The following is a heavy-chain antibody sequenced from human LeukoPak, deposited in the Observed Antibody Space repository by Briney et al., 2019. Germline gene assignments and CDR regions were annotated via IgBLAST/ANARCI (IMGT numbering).Heavy chain of an antibody. D-gene: IGHD3-22*01. CDR1: GFTVSSNY. CDR3: ARRDDSSGYHKIFDY. Sequence: GSLRLSCAASGFTVSSNYMSWVRQAPGKGLEWIGNIYYGENTYYNPSLKSRVTISIDTSKNQFYLKLSSLTAADTAVYYCARRDDSSGYHKIFDYWGPGTLVTVSS. V-gene: IGHV4-59*04. J-gene: IGHJ4*02. CDR2: IYYGENT.